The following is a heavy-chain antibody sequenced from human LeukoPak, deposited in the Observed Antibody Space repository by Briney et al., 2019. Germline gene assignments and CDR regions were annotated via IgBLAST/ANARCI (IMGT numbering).Heavy chain of an antibody. CDR2: IIPISGTA. V-gene: IGHV1-69*13. D-gene: IGHD2-2*01. J-gene: IGHJ4*02. CDR1: GGTFSSYA. Sequence: SVKVSCKASGGTFSSYAISWVRQAPGQGLEWMGGIIPISGTANYAQKFQGRVTITADESTSTAYMELSSLRSEDTAVYYCARDASHGIVVVPAASNWGQGTLVTVSS. CDR3: ARDASHGIVVVPAASN.